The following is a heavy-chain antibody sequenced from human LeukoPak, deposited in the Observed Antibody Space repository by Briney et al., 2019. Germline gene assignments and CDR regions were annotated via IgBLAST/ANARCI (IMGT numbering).Heavy chain of an antibody. V-gene: IGHV3-11*01. CDR1: GFTFSDYY. CDR3: ARVYYDFWSGYGMDV. Sequence: GGSLRLSCAASGFTFSDYYMSWIRRAPGKGLEWVSYISSSGSTIYYADSVKGRFTISRDNAKNSLYLQMNSLRAKDTAVYYCARVYYDFWSGYGMDVWGQGTTVTVSS. J-gene: IGHJ6*02. D-gene: IGHD3-3*01. CDR2: ISSSGSTI.